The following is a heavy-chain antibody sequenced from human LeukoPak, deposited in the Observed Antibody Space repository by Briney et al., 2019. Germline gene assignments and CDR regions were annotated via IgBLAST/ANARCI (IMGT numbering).Heavy chain of an antibody. Sequence: GGSLRLSCAASGFTFSSYAMSWVRQAPGKGLEWVSAISGSGGSTYYADSVKGRLTISRDNSKNTLYLQMNSPRAEDTAVYYCAKPQWLVRPSPGGFDYWGQGTLVTVSS. CDR2: ISGSGGST. V-gene: IGHV3-23*01. CDR3: AKPQWLVRPSPGGFDY. J-gene: IGHJ4*02. D-gene: IGHD6-19*01. CDR1: GFTFSSYA.